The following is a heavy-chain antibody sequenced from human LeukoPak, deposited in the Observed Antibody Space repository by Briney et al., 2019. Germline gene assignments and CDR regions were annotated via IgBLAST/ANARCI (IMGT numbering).Heavy chain of an antibody. J-gene: IGHJ4*02. Sequence: SVKVSCKASGGTFSSYAISWVRQAPGQGLEWMGRIIPILGIANYAQKFQGRVTITADKSTSTAYMELSSLRSEDTAVYYCARDPDSSWYGALDYWGQGTLVTVSS. CDR2: IIPILGIA. V-gene: IGHV1-69*04. CDR1: GGTFSSYA. CDR3: ARDPDSSWYGALDY. D-gene: IGHD6-13*01.